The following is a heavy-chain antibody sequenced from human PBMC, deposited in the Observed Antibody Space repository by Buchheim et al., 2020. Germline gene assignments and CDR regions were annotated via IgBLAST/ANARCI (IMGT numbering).Heavy chain of an antibody. CDR1: GFTFSNFW. CDR3: VRDWYGMDV. V-gene: IGHV3-74*01. Sequence: QLVESGGGLVQPGGSLRLSCAASGFTFSNFWMHWVRQAPGKGLVWVSRTDSDGSSTDYADSVKGRFTTSRDHAKNTVYLQMNSLRPEDTAVYFCVRDWYGMDVWGRGTT. CDR2: TDSDGSST. J-gene: IGHJ6*02.